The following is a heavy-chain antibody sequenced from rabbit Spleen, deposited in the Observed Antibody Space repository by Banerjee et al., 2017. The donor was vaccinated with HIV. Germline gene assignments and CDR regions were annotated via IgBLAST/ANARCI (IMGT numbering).Heavy chain of an antibody. J-gene: IGHJ6*01. CDR3: ARDAGSSFSTYGMDL. D-gene: IGHD8-1*01. V-gene: IGHV1S40*01. CDR1: GFSFSSSDY. CDR2: IYAGSSGST. Sequence: QSLEESGGDLVKPGASLTLTCTASGFSFSSSDYMCWVRQAPGKGLEWIACIYAGSSGSTYSASWVNGRFTISKTSSTTVTLQMTSLTAADTATYFCARDAGSSFSTYGMDLWGPGTLVTVS.